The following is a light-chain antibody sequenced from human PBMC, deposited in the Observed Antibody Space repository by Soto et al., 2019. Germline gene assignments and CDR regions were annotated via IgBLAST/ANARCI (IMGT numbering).Light chain of an antibody. CDR1: QSLTGR. J-gene: IGKJ2*01. CDR2: DFS. CDR3: QQYKVYPYT. V-gene: IGKV1-5*01. Sequence: DIQMTQSPSTLSASIGDTVTLTCRASQSLTGRLAWYQQKPGRPPKLLIYDFSILESGVPSRFSGSESGADFTLTISSLRPDDFATFYCQQYKVYPYTFGQGTRL.